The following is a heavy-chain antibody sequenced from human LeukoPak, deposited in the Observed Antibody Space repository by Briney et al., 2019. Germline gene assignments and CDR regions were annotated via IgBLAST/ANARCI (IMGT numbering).Heavy chain of an antibody. CDR3: ARDGTLVMRRVAATSSWFDP. Sequence: ASVKVSCKASGYTFTGYYMHWVRQAPGQGLEWMGIINPSGGSTSYAQKFQGRVTMTRDTSTSTVYMELSSLRSEDTAVYYCARDGTLVMRRVAATSSWFDPWGQGTLVTVSS. J-gene: IGHJ5*02. CDR1: GYTFTGYY. D-gene: IGHD2-15*01. CDR2: INPSGGST. V-gene: IGHV1-46*01.